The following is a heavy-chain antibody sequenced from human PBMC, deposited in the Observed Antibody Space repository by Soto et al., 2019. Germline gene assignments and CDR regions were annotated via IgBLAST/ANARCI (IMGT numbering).Heavy chain of an antibody. Sequence: GGSLRLSCAASGFTFSSYGMHWVRQAPGKGLEWVAVIWYDGSNKYYADSVKGRFTISRDNSKNTLYLQMNSLRAEDTAVYYCASDLSIAARSGFGMDVWGQGTTVTVSS. J-gene: IGHJ6*02. CDR2: IWYDGSNK. V-gene: IGHV3-33*08. D-gene: IGHD6-6*01. CDR1: GFTFSSYG. CDR3: ASDLSIAARSGFGMDV.